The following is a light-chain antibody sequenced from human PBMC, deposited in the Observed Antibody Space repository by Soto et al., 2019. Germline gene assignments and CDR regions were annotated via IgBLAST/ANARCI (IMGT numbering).Light chain of an antibody. CDR2: WAS. CDR3: QHYYSTPPA. Sequence: IVMSQSPDSLAVSLGERATINFKSSQSFLNRSNNKNYLAWYQQKSGQSPKPLIYWASTRESGVPDRFSASGSGTDFTLTISSLQAEDVAVYYCQHYYSTPPAFGQGTKVDIK. CDR1: QSFLNRSNNKNY. J-gene: IGKJ1*01. V-gene: IGKV4-1*01.